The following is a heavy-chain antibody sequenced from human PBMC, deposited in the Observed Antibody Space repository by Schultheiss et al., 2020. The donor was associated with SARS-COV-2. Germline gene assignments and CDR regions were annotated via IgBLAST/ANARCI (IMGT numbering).Heavy chain of an antibody. V-gene: IGHV4-34*01. CDR2: INHSGST. J-gene: IGHJ4*02. Sequence: SETLSLTCAVYGGSFSGYYWSWIRQPPGKGLEWIGEINHSGSTYYNPSLKSRVTISVDTSKNQFSLKLSSVTAADTAVYYCARTYYYDSSGYYYQYYFDYWGQGTLVTVSS. CDR3: ARTYYYDSSGYYYQYYFDY. D-gene: IGHD3-22*01. CDR1: GGSFSGYY.